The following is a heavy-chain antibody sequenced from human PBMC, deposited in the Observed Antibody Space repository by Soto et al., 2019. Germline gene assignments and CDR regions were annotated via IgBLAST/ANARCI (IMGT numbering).Heavy chain of an antibody. Sequence: GGSLRLSCAASGFTFDDYAMHWVRQAPGKGLEWVSGISWNSGSIGYADSVKGRFTISRDNAKNSLYLQMNSLRAEDTALYYCAKEWADYDGYYYYYYMDVWGKGTTVTVSS. V-gene: IGHV3-9*01. CDR1: GFTFDDYA. J-gene: IGHJ6*03. D-gene: IGHD4-17*01. CDR2: ISWNSGSI. CDR3: AKEWADYDGYYYYYYMDV.